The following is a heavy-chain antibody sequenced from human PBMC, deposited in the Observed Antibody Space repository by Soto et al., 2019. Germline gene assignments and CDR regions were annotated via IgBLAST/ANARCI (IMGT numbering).Heavy chain of an antibody. CDR1: GFTFSSYA. J-gene: IGHJ4*02. CDR2: ISGSGGST. Sequence: GGSLRLSCAASGFTFSSYAMSWVRQAPGKGLEWVSAISGSGGSTYYADSVKGRFTISRDNSKNTLYLQMNSLRAEDTAVYYCAKDGKVYCSCGSCFPDYWGQGTLVTVSS. D-gene: IGHD2-15*01. V-gene: IGHV3-23*01. CDR3: AKDGKVYCSCGSCFPDY.